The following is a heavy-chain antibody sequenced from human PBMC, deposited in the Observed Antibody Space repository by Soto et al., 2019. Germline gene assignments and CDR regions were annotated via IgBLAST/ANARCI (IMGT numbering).Heavy chain of an antibody. Sequence: QVQLVVSGGGVVQPGRSPRLSCAASGFLFNTYAMHWVRQGPGKGLEWVAVISYDGSSTSYADSVKGRFTISRDNSKNTLYLQLNSLRSDDTAVYYCARPGSGYDVLTGRYFYYYHTIDVWGQGTTVTVSS. J-gene: IGHJ6*02. D-gene: IGHD3-9*01. CDR1: GFLFNTYA. V-gene: IGHV3-30-3*01. CDR3: ARPGSGYDVLTGRYFYYYHTIDV. CDR2: ISYDGSST.